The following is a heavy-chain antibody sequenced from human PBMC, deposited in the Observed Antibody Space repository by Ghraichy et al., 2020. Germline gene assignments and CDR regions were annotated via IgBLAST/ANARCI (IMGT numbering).Heavy chain of an antibody. CDR1: GYSFTNSG. D-gene: IGHD4-23*01. CDR2: IYPGDSDT. Sequence: GESLNISCKGSGYSFTNSGIGWVRQMPGKGLEWMGIIYPGDSDTIYSPSFQGQVTISADKSISTAYLQWNSLQASDTAMYYCARRSGYGGSADFDYWGQGTLVTVSS. J-gene: IGHJ4*02. CDR3: ARRSGYGGSADFDY. V-gene: IGHV5-51*01.